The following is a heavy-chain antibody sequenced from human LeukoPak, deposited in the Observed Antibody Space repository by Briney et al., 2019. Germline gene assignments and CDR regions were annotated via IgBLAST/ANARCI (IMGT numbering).Heavy chain of an antibody. Sequence: PGGSLRLSCAASGFTFSSYGMHWVRQAPGKGLEWVAVISYDGSNKYYADSVKGRFTISRDNSKNTLYLQMNSLRAEDTAVYYCASDACPSGWPCFDYWGQGTLVTVSS. V-gene: IGHV3-30*03. J-gene: IGHJ4*02. CDR3: ASDACPSGWPCFDY. D-gene: IGHD6-19*01. CDR2: ISYDGSNK. CDR1: GFTFSSYG.